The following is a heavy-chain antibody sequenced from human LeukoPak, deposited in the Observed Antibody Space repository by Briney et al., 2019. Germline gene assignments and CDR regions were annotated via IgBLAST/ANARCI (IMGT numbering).Heavy chain of an antibody. V-gene: IGHV4-31*03. CDR2: IYYSGST. CDR1: GGSISSGGYY. CDR3: ARRKFEYCSSTSCYINYYYYYYMDV. J-gene: IGHJ6*03. D-gene: IGHD2-2*02. Sequence: SQTLSLTCTVSGGSISSGGYYWSWIRQHPGNGLEWIGYIYYSGSTYYNPSLKSRVTISVDTSKNQFSLKLSSVTAADTAVYYCARRKFEYCSSTSCYINYYYYYYMDVWGKGTTVTVSS.